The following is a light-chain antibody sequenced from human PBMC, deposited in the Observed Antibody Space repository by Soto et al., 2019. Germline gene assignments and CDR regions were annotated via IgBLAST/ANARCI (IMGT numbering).Light chain of an antibody. CDR2: LNSDGSH. Sequence: QPVLTQSPSASASLGASVKLTCTLSSGHSSYPIAWHQQQPEKGPRFLMRLNSDGSHNKGDGIPYRFSGSSSGADRYLTISSLQSEDEADYFCQTWGSGDWVFGGGTKVTVL. CDR3: QTWGSGDWV. V-gene: IGLV4-69*02. J-gene: IGLJ3*02. CDR1: SGHSSYP.